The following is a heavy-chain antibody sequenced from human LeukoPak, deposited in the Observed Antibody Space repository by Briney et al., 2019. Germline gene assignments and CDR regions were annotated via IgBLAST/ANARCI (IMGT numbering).Heavy chain of an antibody. CDR3: AATSRVVVSFDY. CDR2: IYYSGST. Sequence: SETLSLTCTVSGGSISSGGYYWSWIRQHPGQGLEWIGYIYYSGSTYYNPSLKSRVTISVDTSKNQFSLKLSSVTAADTAVYYCAATSRVVVSFDYWGQGTLVTVSS. D-gene: IGHD2-21*01. CDR1: GGSISSGGYY. V-gene: IGHV4-31*03. J-gene: IGHJ4*02.